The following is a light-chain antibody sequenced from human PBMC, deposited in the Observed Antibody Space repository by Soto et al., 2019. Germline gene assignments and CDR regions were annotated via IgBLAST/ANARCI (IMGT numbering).Light chain of an antibody. CDR2: GNT. V-gene: IGLV1-40*01. CDR1: ISNIGAGYD. Sequence: QSVLTQPPSVSGAPGQRVTISCIGSISNIGAGYDVHWYQQFPGTAPKLLIHGNTNRPSGVPDRFSGSKSGTSASLAITGLQAEDEADYYCQSYDSGLINSVFGGGTQLTVL. J-gene: IGLJ3*02. CDR3: QSYDSGLINSV.